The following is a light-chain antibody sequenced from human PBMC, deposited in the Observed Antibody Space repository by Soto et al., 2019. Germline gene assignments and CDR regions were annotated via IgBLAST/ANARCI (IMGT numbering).Light chain of an antibody. V-gene: IGKV1-27*01. Sequence: DIQMTQSPSSLSASVGDSVTITCRASQGISDNLAWYQQKAGEVPKRLIYAVSTLQSGVPSRISGSGSGTDFTITISSLQPEDVGTYYCHKYNAAPWTFGQGTKVEIK. J-gene: IGKJ1*01. CDR2: AVS. CDR3: HKYNAAPWT. CDR1: QGISDN.